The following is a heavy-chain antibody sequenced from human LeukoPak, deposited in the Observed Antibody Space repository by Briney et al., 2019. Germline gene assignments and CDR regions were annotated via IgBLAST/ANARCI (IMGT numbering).Heavy chain of an antibody. D-gene: IGHD5-24*01. CDR2: IIPIFGTA. CDR3: ATTPGDKDYYYMDV. Sequence: SVKVSCKASGGTFSSYAISWVRQPPGQGLEWMGGIIPIFGTANYAQKFQGRVTITTDESTSTAYMELSSLRSEDTAVYYCATTPGDKDYYYMDVWGKGTSVTVSS. V-gene: IGHV1-69*05. CDR1: GGTFSSYA. J-gene: IGHJ6*03.